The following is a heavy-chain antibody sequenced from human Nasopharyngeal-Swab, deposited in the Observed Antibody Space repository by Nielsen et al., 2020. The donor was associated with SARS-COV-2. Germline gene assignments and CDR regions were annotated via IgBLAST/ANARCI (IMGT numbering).Heavy chain of an antibody. D-gene: IGHD1-26*01. V-gene: IGHV4-4*02. J-gene: IGHJ3*02. CDR2: IYHSGST. CDR1: GGSISSSNW. CDR3: ARDVVGATTTDTFDI. Sequence: SETLSPTCAVSGGSISSSNWWSWVRQPPGKGLEWSGEIYHSGSTNYNPSLKSRVTISVDESKNQFSLKLSSVTAADTAVYFCARDVVGATTTDTFDIWGQGTMVTVSS.